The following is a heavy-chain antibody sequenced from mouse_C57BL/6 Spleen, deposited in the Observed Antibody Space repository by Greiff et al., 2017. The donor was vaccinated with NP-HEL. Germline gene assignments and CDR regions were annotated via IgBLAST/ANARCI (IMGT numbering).Heavy chain of an antibody. J-gene: IGHJ2*01. D-gene: IGHD1-1*01. CDR2: IDPEDGET. CDR3: AVYYYGSSYRNYFDY. CDR1: GFNIKDYY. V-gene: IGHV14-2*01. Sequence: VQLKESGAELVKPGASVKLSCTASGFNIKDYYMHWVKQRTEQGLEWIGRIDPEDGETKYAPKFQGKATITADTSSNTAYLQLSSLTSEDTAVYYCAVYYYGSSYRNYFDYWGQGTTLTVSS.